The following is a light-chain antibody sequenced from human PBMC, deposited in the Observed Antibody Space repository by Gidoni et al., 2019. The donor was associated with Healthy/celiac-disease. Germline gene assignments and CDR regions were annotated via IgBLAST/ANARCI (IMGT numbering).Light chain of an antibody. CDR1: QSVLYSPNNKNY. J-gene: IGKJ2*01. Sequence: DIVMTQSPDSLAVSLGERATINCKSSQSVLYSPNNKNYLAWYQQQPGQPPKLLIYWASTRESGVPDRCSGSGSGTDFTLTISSLQAEDVAVYYCQQYYSTPPYTFGQGTKLEIK. CDR2: WAS. CDR3: QQYYSTPPYT. V-gene: IGKV4-1*01.